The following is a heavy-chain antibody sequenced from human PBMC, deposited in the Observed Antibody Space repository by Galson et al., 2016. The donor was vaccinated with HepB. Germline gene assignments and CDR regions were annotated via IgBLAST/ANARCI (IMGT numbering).Heavy chain of an antibody. Sequence: PALVKPTQTLTLTCTFSGFSLDTTGVGVTWIRQPPGKALEWLALIYWDDDKRFRPSLKSRLSITKDSSKNEVVLTLANVDPVDTATYYCAQTHLEGLGSYNTWGQGTLVTVSS. J-gene: IGHJ5*02. CDR2: IYWDDDK. D-gene: IGHD3-10*01. CDR1: GFSLDTTGVG. CDR3: AQTHLEGLGSYNT. V-gene: IGHV2-5*02.